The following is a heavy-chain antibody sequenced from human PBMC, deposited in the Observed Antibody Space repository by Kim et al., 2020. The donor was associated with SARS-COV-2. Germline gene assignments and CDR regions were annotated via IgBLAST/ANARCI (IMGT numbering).Heavy chain of an antibody. D-gene: IGHD3-9*01. CDR3: ATTYYDILTGDNWFDP. V-gene: IGHV3-23*01. Sequence: SVKGRFTSSRDNSKNTLYRQMNSLRAEDTAVYYWATTYYDILTGDNWFDPWGQGTLVTVSS. J-gene: IGHJ5*02.